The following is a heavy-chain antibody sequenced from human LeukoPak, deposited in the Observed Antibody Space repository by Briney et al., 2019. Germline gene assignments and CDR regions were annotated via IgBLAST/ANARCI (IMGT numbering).Heavy chain of an antibody. CDR2: IFNSEST. CDR1: GGSIISVRHD. Sequence: SETLYLTCTVSGGSIISVRHDLIWIRQPAGTGVEWIGRIFNSESTNYNPSLKSRVTISLDTSKNHFSLKLSSVTAADTAVYYCARGPVAGTLDAFDIWGQGTMVTVSS. J-gene: IGHJ3*02. CDR3: ARGPVAGTLDAFDI. D-gene: IGHD6-19*01. V-gene: IGHV4-61*02.